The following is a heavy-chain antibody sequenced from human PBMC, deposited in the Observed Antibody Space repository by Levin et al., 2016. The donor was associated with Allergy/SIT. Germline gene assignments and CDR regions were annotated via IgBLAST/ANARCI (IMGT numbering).Heavy chain of an antibody. CDR3: ARDRVAGIIDY. CDR2: ISGSGRLA. D-gene: IGHD3-3*01. CDR1: GFTFNNYY. J-gene: IGHJ4*02. V-gene: IGHV3-11*05. Sequence: GESLKISCSASGFTFNNYYVTWVRQAPGKGLEWLSYISGSGRLAVYADSVQGRFTISRDNDKNLLFLDMSNLRVEDTAVYYCARDRVAGIIDYWGQGTPVNVSS.